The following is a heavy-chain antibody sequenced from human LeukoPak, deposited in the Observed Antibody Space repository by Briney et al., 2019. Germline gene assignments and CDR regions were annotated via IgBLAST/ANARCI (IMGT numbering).Heavy chain of an antibody. CDR1: GFTFNNYG. V-gene: IGHV3-33*01. CDR3: SREYFDWSRNYYYGMDV. D-gene: IGHD3-9*01. J-gene: IGHJ6*02. Sequence: GGSLRLSCAASGFTFNNYGMHWVRQAPGKGLEWMALIWYDGSNKYYADSVKGRFTISRDNSKNTLYLQMNSLRAEDTAVYYCSREYFDWSRNYYYGMDVWGQGTTVTVSS. CDR2: IWYDGSNK.